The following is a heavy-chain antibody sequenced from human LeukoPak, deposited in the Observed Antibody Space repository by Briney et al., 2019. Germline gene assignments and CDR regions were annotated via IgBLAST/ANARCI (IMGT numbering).Heavy chain of an antibody. CDR2: INPNSGGT. CDR3: ARSGSIGYSLDY. D-gene: IGHD3-22*01. Sequence: GASVKVSCKASGYTFTGYYMHWVRQAPGQGLEWMGWINPNSGGTNYAQKFQGRVSMPRDTSTRTAYMELSRLRSDDTAVYFCARSGSIGYSLDYWGQGTLVTVSS. J-gene: IGHJ4*02. V-gene: IGHV1-2*02. CDR1: GYTFTGYY.